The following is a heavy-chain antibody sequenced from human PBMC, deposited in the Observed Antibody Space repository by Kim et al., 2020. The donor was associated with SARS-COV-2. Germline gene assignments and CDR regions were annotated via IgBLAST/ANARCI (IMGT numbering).Heavy chain of an antibody. D-gene: IGHD6-19*01. J-gene: IGHJ4*02. CDR3: ARYSSDWYDDY. CDR2: RT. V-gene: IGHV3-23*01. Sequence: RTFYADSVKGRFTISRDNSKNTLYLQMNSLRAEDTALYYCARYSSDWYDDYWGQGALVTVSS.